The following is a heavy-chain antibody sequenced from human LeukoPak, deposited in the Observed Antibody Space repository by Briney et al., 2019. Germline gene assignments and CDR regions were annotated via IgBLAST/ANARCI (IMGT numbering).Heavy chain of an antibody. Sequence: SETLSLTCAVYGGSFSGYYWSWIRQPPGKGLEWIGEINHSGSTNYNPSLKSRVTMSVDTSKNQFSLKLSSVTAADTAVYYCARAGPVAVVGPIFDYWGQGTLVTVSS. CDR3: ARAGPVAVVGPIFDY. V-gene: IGHV4-34*01. D-gene: IGHD6-19*01. J-gene: IGHJ4*02. CDR1: GGSFSGYY. CDR2: INHSGST.